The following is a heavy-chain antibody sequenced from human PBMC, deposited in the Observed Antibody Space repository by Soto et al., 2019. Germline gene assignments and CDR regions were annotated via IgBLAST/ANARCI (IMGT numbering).Heavy chain of an antibody. J-gene: IGHJ6*03. V-gene: IGHV1-3*01. Sequence: ASVKVSCKASGYTFTSYAMHWVRQAPGQRLEWMGWINAGNGNTKYSQKFQGRVTITRDTSASTAYMELSSLRSEDTAVYYCARASHPNYYYYYMDVWGKGTTVTVS. CDR1: GYTFTSYA. CDR2: INAGNGNT. CDR3: ARASHPNYYYYYMDV.